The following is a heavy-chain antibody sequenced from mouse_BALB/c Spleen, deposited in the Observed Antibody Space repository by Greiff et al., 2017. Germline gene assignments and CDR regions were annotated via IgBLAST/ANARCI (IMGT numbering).Heavy chain of an antibody. J-gene: IGHJ2*01. V-gene: IGHV5-6-4*01. CDR3: TRGGTTAYFDY. CDR1: GFPFSSYT. Sequence: EVMLVESGGGLVKPGGSLKLSCAASGFPFSSYTMSWVRQTPEKRLEWVATISSGGSYTYYPDSVKGRFTISRDNAKNTLYLQMSSLKSEDTAMYYCTRGGTTAYFDYWGQGTTLTVSS. D-gene: IGHD1-2*01. CDR2: ISSGGSYT.